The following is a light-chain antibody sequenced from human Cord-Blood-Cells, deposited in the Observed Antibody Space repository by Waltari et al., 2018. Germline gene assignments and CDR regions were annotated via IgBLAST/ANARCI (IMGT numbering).Light chain of an antibody. J-gene: IGLJ3*02. CDR3: QVWDSSSDHWV. CDR2: DDS. Sequence: SYVLTQPPSVSVAPGKTARITCGGNNLGSKSVHWYQQKPGQAPVLVGYDDSDRPSGIPERFSGSNSGNPATLTISRVEAGDEADYYCQVWDSSSDHWVFGGGTKLAVL. V-gene: IGLV3-21*03. CDR1: NLGSKS.